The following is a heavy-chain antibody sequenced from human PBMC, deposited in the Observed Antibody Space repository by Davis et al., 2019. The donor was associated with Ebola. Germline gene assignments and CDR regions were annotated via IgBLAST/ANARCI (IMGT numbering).Heavy chain of an antibody. Sequence: AASVKVSCKASGGTFSSNSINWVRQAPGQGLEWMGWISAYNGNTAYAQILQGRVTMTTDTSTGTAYMELRSLRSDDTAVYFCARTSIVGPSTTASDIWGQGTMVTVSS. CDR1: GGTFSSNS. CDR3: ARTSIVGPSTTASDI. D-gene: IGHD1-26*01. V-gene: IGHV1-18*01. J-gene: IGHJ3*02. CDR2: ISAYNGNT.